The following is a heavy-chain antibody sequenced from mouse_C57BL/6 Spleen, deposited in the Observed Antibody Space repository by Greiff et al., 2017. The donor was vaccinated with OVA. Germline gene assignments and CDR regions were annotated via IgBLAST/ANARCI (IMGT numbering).Heavy chain of an antibody. CDR2: IDPSDSYT. D-gene: IGHD1-1*01. Sequence: QVQLQQPGAELVMPGASVKLSCKASGYTFTSYWMHWVKQRPGQGLEWIGEIDPSDSYTNYNQKFKGKSTLTVDESSSTAYMQLSSLTSEDSAVYYCARDYGSSLWYFDVWGTGTTVTVSS. V-gene: IGHV1-69*01. J-gene: IGHJ1*03. CDR3: ARDYGSSLWYFDV. CDR1: GYTFTSYW.